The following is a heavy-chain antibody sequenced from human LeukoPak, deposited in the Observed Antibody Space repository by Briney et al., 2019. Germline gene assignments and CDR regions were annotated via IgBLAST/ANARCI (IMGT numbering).Heavy chain of an antibody. CDR3: ARAGGYGDPYYFDY. Sequence: GRSLRLSCAASGFTFDDYAMHWVRQAPGKGLEWVSGISWNSGSIGYADSVKGRFTISRDNAKNSLYLQMNSLRAEDTALYYCARAGGYGDPYYFDYWGQGTLVTVSS. CDR2: ISWNSGSI. J-gene: IGHJ4*02. V-gene: IGHV3-9*01. D-gene: IGHD4-17*01. CDR1: GFTFDDYA.